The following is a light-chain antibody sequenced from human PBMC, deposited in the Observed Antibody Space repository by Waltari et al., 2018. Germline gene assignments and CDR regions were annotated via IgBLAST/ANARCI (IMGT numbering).Light chain of an antibody. V-gene: IGKV1-9*01. J-gene: IGKJ2*01. Sequence: DIQFTQSPSFLSGYVGDKVFITCRASQDIGSAVAWYQQKPGKAPKLLIYAASTLQTGVTSRFSASGSGTEFTLTISGLQREDFASYYCQQHNDYPSSFGQGTRLEIK. CDR1: QDIGSA. CDR2: AAS. CDR3: QQHNDYPSS.